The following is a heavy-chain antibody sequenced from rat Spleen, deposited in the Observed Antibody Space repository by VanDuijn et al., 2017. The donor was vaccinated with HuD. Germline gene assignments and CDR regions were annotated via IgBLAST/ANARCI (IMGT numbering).Heavy chain of an antibody. J-gene: IGHJ2*01. CDR3: ASKIYYYSGVDY. V-gene: IGHV2-16*01. CDR2: IWTGGST. D-gene: IGHD1-1*01. Sequence: QVQLKESGPGLVQPSQTLSLTCTVSGFSLTSYGVSWVRQPPGKGLEWMGVIWTGGSTAYNSLLKSRLSITRDISKSQVYLKMNNLQTEDTATYYCASKIYYYSGVDYWGQGVMVTVSS. CDR1: GFSLTSYG.